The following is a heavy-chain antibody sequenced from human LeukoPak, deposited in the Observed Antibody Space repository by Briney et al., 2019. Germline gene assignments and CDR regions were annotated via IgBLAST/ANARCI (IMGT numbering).Heavy chain of an antibody. CDR2: ICYSGST. CDR3: ARGGPGEFGELFYYFDY. J-gene: IGHJ4*02. D-gene: IGHD3-10*01. Sequence: SETLSLTCTVSGGSISSYYWSWIRQPPGKGLEWIGYICYSGSTNYNPSLKSRVTISVDTSKNQFSLKLSSVTAADTAVYYCARGGPGEFGELFYYFDYWGQGTLVTVSS. CDR1: GGSISSYY. V-gene: IGHV4-59*01.